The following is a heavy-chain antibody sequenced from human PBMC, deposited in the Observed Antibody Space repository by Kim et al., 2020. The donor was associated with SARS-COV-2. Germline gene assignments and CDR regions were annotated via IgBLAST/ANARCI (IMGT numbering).Heavy chain of an antibody. CDR3: ARRNPLRYFDWLLSEGIYDY. CDR1: GGSISSSSYY. J-gene: IGHJ4*02. CDR2: IYYSGST. V-gene: IGHV4-39*01. Sequence: SETLSLTCTVSGGSISSSSYYWGWIRQPPGKGLEWIGSIYYSGSTYYNPSLKSRVTISVDTSKNQFSLKLSSVTAADTAVYYCARRNPLRYFDWLLSEGIYDYWGQGTLVTVSS. D-gene: IGHD3-9*01.